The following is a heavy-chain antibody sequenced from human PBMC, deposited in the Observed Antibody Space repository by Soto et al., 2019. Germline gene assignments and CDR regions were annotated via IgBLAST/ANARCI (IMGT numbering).Heavy chain of an antibody. J-gene: IGHJ6*04. Sequence: EVQLVESGGGLVHPGGSLRLSCAASGFTVSSNYMSWVRQAPGKGLEWVSVIYSGGSTYYADSVKGRFTISRHNSKNTLYLQMNSLRAEDTAVYYCARDPYYDFWSGYPPDTDVWGKGTTVTVSS. CDR1: GFTVSSNY. CDR3: ARDPYYDFWSGYPPDTDV. D-gene: IGHD3-3*01. CDR2: IYSGGST. V-gene: IGHV3-53*04.